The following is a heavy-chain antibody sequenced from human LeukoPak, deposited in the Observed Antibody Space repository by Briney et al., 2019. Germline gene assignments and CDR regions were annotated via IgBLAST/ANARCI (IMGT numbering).Heavy chain of an antibody. Sequence: PGGSLRLSCAASGFTFSGNWMHWVRQAPGKGLVWVSRIEGDGTGTVYADSVKGRFTISRDNAKNTLYLQMNSLRAEDTAVYYCTRDYYYRMDVWGKGTTVTVSS. V-gene: IGHV3-74*01. J-gene: IGHJ6*04. CDR1: GFTFSGNW. CDR3: TRDYYYRMDV. CDR2: IEGDGTGT.